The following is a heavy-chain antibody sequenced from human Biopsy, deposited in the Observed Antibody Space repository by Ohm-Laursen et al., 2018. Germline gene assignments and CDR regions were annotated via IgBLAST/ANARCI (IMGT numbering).Heavy chain of an antibody. J-gene: IGHJ6*02. D-gene: IGHD1-7*01. CDR3: VKDANWNYVWDRPGATKGMDV. CDR2: IDWNSRNI. V-gene: IGHV3-9*01. Sequence: SLRLSCSASGFSFDDFAMHWVRQSPGKGLEWVAGIDWNSRNINYGDSVKGRFSVSRDNAKNSLYLQMNSLRGEDTALYYCVKDANWNYVWDRPGATKGMDVWGQGTTVTVSS. CDR1: GFSFDDFA.